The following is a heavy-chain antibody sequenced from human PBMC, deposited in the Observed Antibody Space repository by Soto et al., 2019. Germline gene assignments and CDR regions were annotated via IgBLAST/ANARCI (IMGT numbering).Heavy chain of an antibody. CDR1: GFIFRSTA. CDR2: ISGSGVST. J-gene: IGHJ4*02. V-gene: IGHV3-23*01. Sequence: EVELLESGGGLSPPGGSLRLSCAASGFIFRSTAMAWVRQAPGKGLEWVSHISGSGVSTYFSDSVKGRFTISRDNSNNTRYLQMNSLRAEDTAVYFCAAVMGSDYDYVWGSLTFDDWGQGTLVTVSS. CDR3: AAVMGSDYDYVWGSLTFDD. D-gene: IGHD3-16*01.